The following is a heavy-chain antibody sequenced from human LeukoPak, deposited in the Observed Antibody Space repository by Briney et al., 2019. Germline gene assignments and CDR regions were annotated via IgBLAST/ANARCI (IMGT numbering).Heavy chain of an antibody. V-gene: IGHV4-34*01. CDR1: GGSFSGYY. Sequence: SETLSLTCAVYGGSFSGYYWSWIRQPPGKGLEWIGEINHSGGTNYNPSLKSRVTISVDTSKNQFSLKLSSVTAADTAVYYCASAMIGVPEDAFDMWGQGTMVTVSS. CDR2: INHSGGT. D-gene: IGHD3-22*01. J-gene: IGHJ3*02. CDR3: ASAMIGVPEDAFDM.